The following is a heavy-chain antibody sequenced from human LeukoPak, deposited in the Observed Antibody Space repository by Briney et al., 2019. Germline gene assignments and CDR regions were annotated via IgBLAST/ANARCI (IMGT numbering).Heavy chain of an antibody. CDR2: IYYSGST. D-gene: IGHD3-3*01. J-gene: IGHJ2*01. CDR1: GGSISSGPYF. CDR3: ARTYYDFWSGYSNHWYFDL. V-gene: IGHV4-61*01. Sequence: SQTLSLTCSVSGGSISSGPYFWSWIRQSPGQGLEWIGYIYYSGSTNYNPSLKSRVTISVDTSKNQFSLKLSSVTAADTAVYYCARTYYDFWSGYSNHWYFDLWGRGTLVTVSS.